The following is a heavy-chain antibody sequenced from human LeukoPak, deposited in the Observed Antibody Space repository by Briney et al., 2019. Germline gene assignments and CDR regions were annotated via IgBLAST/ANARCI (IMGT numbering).Heavy chain of an antibody. CDR1: GFTFSTYA. CDR2: IRGSDIST. J-gene: IGHJ4*02. D-gene: IGHD5-18*01. CDR3: ARRATTERGHSYGLDF. V-gene: IGHV3-23*01. Sequence: GVSLRLSCAASGFTFSTYAMTWVRQAPGKGLEWVSAIRGSDISTYYADSLTGRFTISRDNAKNSLYLQMNSLRAEDTAMYYCARRATTERGHSYGLDFWGQGTLVTVSS.